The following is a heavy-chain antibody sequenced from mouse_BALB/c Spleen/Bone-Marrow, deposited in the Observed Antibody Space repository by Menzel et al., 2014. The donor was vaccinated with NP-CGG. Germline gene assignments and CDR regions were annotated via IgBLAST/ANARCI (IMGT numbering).Heavy chain of an antibody. Sequence: VESGGGLVQPGGSRKLSCAASGFTFSDYGMAWVRQAPGKGPEWVAFISNLAYSIYYADTVTGRFTISRENAKNTLYLEMSSLRSEDTAMYYCATIYYGNSYAMDYWGQGTSVTVSS. V-gene: IGHV5-15*02. J-gene: IGHJ4*01. CDR2: ISNLAYSI. D-gene: IGHD2-1*01. CDR3: ATIYYGNSYAMDY. CDR1: GFTFSDYG.